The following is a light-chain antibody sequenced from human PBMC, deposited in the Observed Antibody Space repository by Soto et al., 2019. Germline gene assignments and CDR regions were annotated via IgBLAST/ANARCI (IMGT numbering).Light chain of an antibody. V-gene: IGLV2-14*01. CDR3: SSYTSGSTLV. CDR2: EVN. Sequence: QSVLTQPASVSGSPGQSITISCTGTNSDIGAYNYVSWYQQHPGKAPKLIISEVNTRPSEVSSRFSGSKSGDTASLTISGLQTEDEADYYCSSYTSGSTLVFGGGTQLTVL. CDR1: NSDIGAYNY. J-gene: IGLJ2*01.